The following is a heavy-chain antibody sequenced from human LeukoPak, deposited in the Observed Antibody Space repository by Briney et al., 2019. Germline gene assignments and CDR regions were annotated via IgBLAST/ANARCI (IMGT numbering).Heavy chain of an antibody. CDR3: ARDRMSSSWYCDS. CDR2: ISSSSSTI. CDR1: GFTFSGYS. J-gene: IGHJ4*02. D-gene: IGHD6-13*01. V-gene: IGHV3-48*04. Sequence: GGSLRLSCAASGFTFSGYSMNWVRRAPGKGLEWVSYISSSSSTIYYADSVKGRFTISRDNAKNSLYLQMNSLRAEDTAVYYCARDRMSSSWYCDSWGQGTLVTVSS.